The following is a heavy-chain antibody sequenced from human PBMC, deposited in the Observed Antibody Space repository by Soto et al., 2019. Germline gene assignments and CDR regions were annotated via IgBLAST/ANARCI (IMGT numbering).Heavy chain of an antibody. CDR3: ARGIAARRRPNWFDP. Sequence: QVQLVQSGAEVKKPGSSVKVSCKASGGTFSSYAISWVRQAPGQGLEWMGGIIPIFGTANYAQKFQGRVMNTAEESTSTVYMELSSLRSEDTAVYYCARGIAARRRPNWFDPWGQGTLVTVSS. CDR1: GGTFSSYA. J-gene: IGHJ5*02. V-gene: IGHV1-69*01. CDR2: IIPIFGTA. D-gene: IGHD6-6*01.